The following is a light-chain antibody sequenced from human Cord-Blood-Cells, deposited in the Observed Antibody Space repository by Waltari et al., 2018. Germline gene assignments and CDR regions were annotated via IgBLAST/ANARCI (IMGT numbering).Light chain of an antibody. CDR3: SSYTSSSTWV. CDR2: DVS. Sequence: QSSLTQPAPVSWFPGQSNPIPCPGTRSDLGGYNLGPCYQQHPGQAPKLLIYDVSKGPSGVSNRFSGSKSGNTASLTISGLQAEDEADYYCSSYTSSSTWVFGGGTKLTVL. V-gene: IGLV2-14*02. CDR1: RSDLGGYNL. J-gene: IGLJ3*02.